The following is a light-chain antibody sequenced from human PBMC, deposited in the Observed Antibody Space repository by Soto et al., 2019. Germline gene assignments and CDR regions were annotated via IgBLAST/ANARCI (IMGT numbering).Light chain of an antibody. CDR1: QDISHY. J-gene: IGKJ3*01. Sequence: DIQVTQSPSAMSASVGDRVTITCRASQDISHYLAWFQQKPGKVPKRLIFAVSNLESGVPSRFRGSGSGTDFTFTISSLQPEDIATYYCQQYDNLLTFGPGTKVDIK. CDR3: QQYDNLLT. CDR2: AVS. V-gene: IGKV1-17*03.